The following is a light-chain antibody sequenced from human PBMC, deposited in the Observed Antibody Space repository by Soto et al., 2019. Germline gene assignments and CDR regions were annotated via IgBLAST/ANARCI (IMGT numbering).Light chain of an antibody. CDR2: GTS. Sequence: IVVTQSPATLSVSPGGRATLSCRAGQSIDSKLAWYQQRPGQPPRLLISGTSNRATGIPDRFSGSGSGRDFTHTISRLEPEDFAVYFCQQFGNSPWTFGQGTKVDIK. J-gene: IGKJ1*01. CDR3: QQFGNSPWT. CDR1: QSIDSK. V-gene: IGKV3-20*01.